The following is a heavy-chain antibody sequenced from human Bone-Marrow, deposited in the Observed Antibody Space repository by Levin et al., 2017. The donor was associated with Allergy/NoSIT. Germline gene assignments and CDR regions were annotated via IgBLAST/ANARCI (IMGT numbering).Heavy chain of an antibody. J-gene: IGHJ3*01. CDR2: INPHTGDT. Sequence: ASVKVSCKAGGYIFSGYYIHWVRQVPGQGLDWVGWINPHTGDTNYAQKFQGRVTMTRDTSSTTAYMEVNRLTSDDTAVYYCARDQGSAEYGEFEAQDGFDVWGQGTMVTVSS. CDR1: GYIFSGYY. V-gene: IGHV1-2*02. D-gene: IGHD4-17*01. CDR3: ARDQGSAEYGEFEAQDGFDV.